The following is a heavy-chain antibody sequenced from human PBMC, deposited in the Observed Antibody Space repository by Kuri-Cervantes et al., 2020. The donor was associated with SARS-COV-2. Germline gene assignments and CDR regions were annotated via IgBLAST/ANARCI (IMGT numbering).Heavy chain of an antibody. V-gene: IGHV3-7*03. CDR2: TRYDGNNQ. CDR3: ARSRYCSSTSCPGGDY. J-gene: IGHJ4*02. Sequence: GESLKISCAASGFTFSSYWMSLVRQAPGKGLEWVAFTRYDGNNQYYGDSVKGRFTISRDNAKNSLYLQMNSLRAEDTALYYCARSRYCSSTSCPGGDYWGQGTLVTVSS. CDR1: GFTFSSYW. D-gene: IGHD2-2*01.